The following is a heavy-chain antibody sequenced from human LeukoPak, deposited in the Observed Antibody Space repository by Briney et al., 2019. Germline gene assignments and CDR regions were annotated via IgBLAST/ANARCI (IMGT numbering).Heavy chain of an antibody. J-gene: IGHJ3*02. CDR1: GFTFDDYT. CDR2: ISWDGGST. Sequence: GGSLRLSCAASGFTFDDYTMHWVRQAPGKGLEWVSLISWDGGSTYYADSVKGRFTISRANSKNSLYLQMNSLRTEDTALYYCAKDSSSGSLDIWGQGTMVTVSS. CDR3: AKDSSSGSLDI. D-gene: IGHD3-22*01. V-gene: IGHV3-43*01.